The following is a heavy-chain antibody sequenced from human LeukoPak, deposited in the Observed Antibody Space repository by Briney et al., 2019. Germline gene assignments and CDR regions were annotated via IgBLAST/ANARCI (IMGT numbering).Heavy chain of an antibody. CDR2: IYSGGST. Sequence: SGGSLRLSCAASGIIVSNNYMSWVRQAPGKGLEWVSVIYSGGSTYYADSVKGRFTISRDNSKNTLYLQMNSLRAEDAAVYYCTRDRIDYGDYVDYWGQGTLVTVSS. D-gene: IGHD4-17*01. V-gene: IGHV3-66*01. CDR1: GIIVSNNY. J-gene: IGHJ4*02. CDR3: TRDRIDYGDYVDY.